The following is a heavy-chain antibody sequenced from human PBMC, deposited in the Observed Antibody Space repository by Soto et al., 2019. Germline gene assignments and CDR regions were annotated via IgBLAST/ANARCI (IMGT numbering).Heavy chain of an antibody. CDR1: GYTFTSYY. V-gene: IGHV1-46*01. J-gene: IGHJ4*02. D-gene: IGHD5-12*01. Sequence: PSVKVSCKASGYTFTSYYTHWVRQAPGQGLEWMGIINPSGGSTSYAQKFQGRVTMTRDTSTSTVYMELSSLRSEDTAVYYCARDIVPGSWFHGGYVGGYWGQGTLVTVSS. CDR3: ARDIVPGSWFHGGYVGGY. CDR2: INPSGGST.